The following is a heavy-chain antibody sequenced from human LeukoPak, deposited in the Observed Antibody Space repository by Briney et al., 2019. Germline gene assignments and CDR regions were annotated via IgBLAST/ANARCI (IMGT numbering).Heavy chain of an antibody. CDR1: GYTFSTYG. Sequence: ASVKVSCKCSGYTFSTYGISWVRQAPRQGLEWMGWINRNSGGTNYAQKFQGRVTMTRDTSISTAYMELSRLRSDDTAVYYCARGSYYYDSSGYGDYWGQGTLVTVSS. CDR2: INRNSGGT. CDR3: ARGSYYYDSSGYGDY. V-gene: IGHV1-2*02. D-gene: IGHD3-22*01. J-gene: IGHJ4*02.